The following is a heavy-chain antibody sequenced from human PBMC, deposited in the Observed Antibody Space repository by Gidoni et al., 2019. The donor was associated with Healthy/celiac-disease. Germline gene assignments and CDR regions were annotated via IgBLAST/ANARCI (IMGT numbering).Heavy chain of an antibody. V-gene: IGHV4-34*01. CDR2: INHSGST. D-gene: IGHD6-19*01. Sequence: QVQLQQWGAGLLKPSETLSLTCAVYGGSFSGYYWSWIRQPPGKGLEWIGEINHSGSTNYNPSLKSRVTISVDTSKNQFSLKLSSVTAADTAVYYCARLVLQGDIAVAGPTFDYWGQGTLVTVSS. J-gene: IGHJ4*02. CDR1: GGSFSGYY. CDR3: ARLVLQGDIAVAGPTFDY.